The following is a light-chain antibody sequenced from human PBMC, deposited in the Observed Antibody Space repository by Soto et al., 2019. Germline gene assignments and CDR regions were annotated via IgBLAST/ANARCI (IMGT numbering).Light chain of an antibody. J-gene: IGKJ5*01. V-gene: IGKV2-28*01. Sequence: DIVMTQSPLSLPVTPGEPASISCRSSQSLLHSNGYNYLDWYLQKPRQSPQLLIYLGSNRSSGVPDRFSGSGSGTDFTLKISRVEAEDVGLYYCMQGSHWPPITFGQGTRLEIK. CDR1: QSLLHSNGYNY. CDR3: MQGSHWPPIT. CDR2: LGS.